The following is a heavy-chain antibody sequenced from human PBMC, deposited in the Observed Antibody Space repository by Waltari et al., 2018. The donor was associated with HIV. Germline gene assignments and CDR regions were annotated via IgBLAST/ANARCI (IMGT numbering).Heavy chain of an antibody. Sequence: EVQLVEPGGGLVRPGGSLRRSCAAPGFTSNFFSMHGVGQAPGKGLDWLSSISSDSDYRSYADSVRGRFTISRDNAKTSLYLQMNSLRAEDTAVYYCARDFGSGSSGWYDYWGQGTLVTVSS. D-gene: IGHD6-19*01. V-gene: IGHV3-21*02. CDR3: ARDFGSGSSGWYDY. J-gene: IGHJ4*02. CDR2: ISSDSDYR. CDR1: GFTSNFFS.